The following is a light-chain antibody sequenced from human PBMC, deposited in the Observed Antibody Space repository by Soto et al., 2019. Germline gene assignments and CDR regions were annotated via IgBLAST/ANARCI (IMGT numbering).Light chain of an antibody. CDR3: QQYDTSPHT. Sequence: EIVLTQSPGTLSLSPGESATLSCRASQSVTGSQVAWYQQKPGQAPRLLIYGASSRATGIPDRFSGVGSETDFTLTISRLEPEDFAVYYCQQYDTSPHTFGQGTKLEIK. CDR2: GAS. V-gene: IGKV3-20*01. J-gene: IGKJ2*01. CDR1: QSVTGSQ.